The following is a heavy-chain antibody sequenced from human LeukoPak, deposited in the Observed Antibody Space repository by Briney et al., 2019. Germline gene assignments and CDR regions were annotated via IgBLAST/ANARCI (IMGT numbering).Heavy chain of an antibody. CDR1: GYTFTGYY. CDR3: ARVDYDFWSGYRNHAFDI. CDR2: INPNSGGT. Sequence: GASVKVSCKASGYTFTGYYMHWVRQAPGQGLEWMGWINPNSGGTNYAQKFQGRVTMTRDTSISTAYMELSRLRSDDTAVYYCARVDYDFWSGYRNHAFDIWGQGTMVTVSS. J-gene: IGHJ3*02. D-gene: IGHD3-3*01. V-gene: IGHV1-2*02.